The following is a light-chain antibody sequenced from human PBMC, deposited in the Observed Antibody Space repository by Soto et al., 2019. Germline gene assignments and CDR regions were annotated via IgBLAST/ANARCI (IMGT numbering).Light chain of an antibody. CDR1: QSVSSN. V-gene: IGKV3-15*01. J-gene: IGKJ4*01. CDR2: AAS. CDR3: QQYNSWPPA. Sequence: EIVMTPSPANLSVSPGERATLSCRASQSVSSNLAWYQQKPGQAPRLLIYAASTRATGIPARFSVSGSETDFTLTISSLQPEDFAVYDCQQYNSWPPAVGGGTKVEIK.